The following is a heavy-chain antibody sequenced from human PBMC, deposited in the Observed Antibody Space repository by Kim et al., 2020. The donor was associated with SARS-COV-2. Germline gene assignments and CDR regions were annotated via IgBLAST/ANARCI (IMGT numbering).Heavy chain of an antibody. V-gene: IGHV3-30*04. J-gene: IGHJ4*02. D-gene: IGHD3-22*01. Sequence: GGSLRLSCAASGFTFSSYAMHWVRQAPGKGLEWVAVISYDGSNKYYADSVKGRFTISRDNSKNTLYLQMNSLRAEDTAVYYCARDIIQYTRWLWVYWGQGTLVTVSS. CDR1: GFTFSSYA. CDR2: ISYDGSNK. CDR3: ARDIIQYTRWLWVY.